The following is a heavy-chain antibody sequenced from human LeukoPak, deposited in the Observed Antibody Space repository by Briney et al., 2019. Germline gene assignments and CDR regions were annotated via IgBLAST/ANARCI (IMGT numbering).Heavy chain of an antibody. D-gene: IGHD3-10*01. CDR1: GFTFSSYG. V-gene: IGHV3-30*02. CDR2: IRYDGSNK. Sequence: GRSLRLSCAAAGFTFSSYGMHWVRQAPGKGLEWVAFIRYDGSNKYYADSVKGRFTISRGNSKNTLYLQMNSLRAEDTAVYYCAKDGAEGYYGSGSYYPIPSDYWGQGTLVTVSS. CDR3: AKDGAEGYYGSGSYYPIPSDY. J-gene: IGHJ4*02.